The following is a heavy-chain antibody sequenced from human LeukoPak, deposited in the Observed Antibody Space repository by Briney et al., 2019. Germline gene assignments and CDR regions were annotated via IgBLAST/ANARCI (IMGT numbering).Heavy chain of an antibody. Sequence: SGPALVKPTQTLTLTCTFSGFSLSTSGMCVSWIRQPPGKALEWLALIDWDDDKYYSTSLKTRLTISKDTSKNQVVLTMTNMDPVDTATYYCARVLCSGGSCYFDYCGQGTLVTVSS. D-gene: IGHD2-15*01. V-gene: IGHV2-70*01. CDR1: GFSLSTSGMC. J-gene: IGHJ4*02. CDR3: ARVLCSGGSCYFDY. CDR2: IDWDDDK.